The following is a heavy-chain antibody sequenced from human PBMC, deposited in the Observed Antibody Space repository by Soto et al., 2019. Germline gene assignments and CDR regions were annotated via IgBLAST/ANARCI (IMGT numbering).Heavy chain of an antibody. CDR2: IRSKAYGGTT. D-gene: IGHD3-3*01. CDR3: SSDSYYDFWSGYYGPYGMDV. Sequence: GGSLRLSCTASGFTFGDYAMSWFRQAPGKGLEWVGFIRSKAYGGTTEYAASVKGRFTISRDDSKSIAYLQMNSLKTEDTAVYYCSSDSYYDFWSGYYGPYGMDVWGQGTTVTVSS. CDR1: GFTFGDYA. V-gene: IGHV3-49*03. J-gene: IGHJ6*02.